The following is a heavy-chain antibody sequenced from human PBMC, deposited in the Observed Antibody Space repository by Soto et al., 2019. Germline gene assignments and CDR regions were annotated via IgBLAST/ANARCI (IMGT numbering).Heavy chain of an antibody. CDR1: GYTFTSYD. V-gene: IGHV1-8*01. Sequence: QVQLVQSGAEVKKPGASVKVSCKASGYTFTSYDINWVRQATGQGLEWMGWMNPNSGNTGYAQKFQGRVTMTRNTSISTAYMELSSLRSDDTAVYYCARVGIAARTRVLYYYYYMDVWGKGTTVTVSS. D-gene: IGHD6-6*01. CDR2: MNPNSGNT. J-gene: IGHJ6*03. CDR3: ARVGIAARTRVLYYYYYMDV.